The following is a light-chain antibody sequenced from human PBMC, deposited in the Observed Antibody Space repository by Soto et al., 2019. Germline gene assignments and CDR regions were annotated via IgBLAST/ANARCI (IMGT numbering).Light chain of an antibody. CDR1: QSLLHSNGYNY. V-gene: IGKV2-28*01. CDR2: LGS. Sequence: DIVITQSPLSLPVTPGEPASISCRSSQSLLHSNGYNYLDWYLQKPGQSPQLRIYLGSNRASGVPERFSGSGSGTDFTLNISRVEAEDVGAYYCMQALQAPLTFGQGTKVEIK. CDR3: MQALQAPLT. J-gene: IGKJ1*01.